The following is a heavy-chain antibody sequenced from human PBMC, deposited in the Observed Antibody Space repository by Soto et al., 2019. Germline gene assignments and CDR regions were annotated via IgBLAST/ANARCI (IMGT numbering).Heavy chain of an antibody. CDR3: ARNESSNIYGMDV. V-gene: IGHV3-21*01. D-gene: IGHD6-6*01. CDR2: ISSSSFSI. J-gene: IGHJ6*02. CDR1: GFTFRSYS. Sequence: GSLRLSCAASGFTFRSYSMNWVRQAPGKGLEWVSSISSSSFSINYADSVKGRFSISRDNAQNSLHLQTNNLRAEDTAVYYCARNESSNIYGMDVWGQGTTVTVSS.